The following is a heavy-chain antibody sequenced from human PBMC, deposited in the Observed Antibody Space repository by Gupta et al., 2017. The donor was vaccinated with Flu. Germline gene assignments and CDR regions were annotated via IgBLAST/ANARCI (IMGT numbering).Heavy chain of an antibody. V-gene: IGHV3-23*01. CDR2: ISGRGASI. CDR1: GFTFSNFA. Sequence: EVQLLESGGGLVRPGGSLILSCLALGFTFSNFAMSWVRQAPGKGRDWVSSISGRGASIYHADSVKGRFTISRDNSNNTVYLQLGSLRVDDTAVYYGAKDRRQQLAPDILDVWGQGTRVTVSS. CDR3: AKDRRQQLAPDILDV. J-gene: IGHJ3*01. D-gene: IGHD6-13*01.